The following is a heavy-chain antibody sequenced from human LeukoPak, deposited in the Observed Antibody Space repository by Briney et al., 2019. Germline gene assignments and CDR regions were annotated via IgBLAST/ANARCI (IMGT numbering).Heavy chain of an antibody. CDR2: VYYSGST. CDR1: GGSISSGGCY. J-gene: IGHJ4*02. V-gene: IGHV4-31*03. CDR3: ATQTYYDILTGYYFRGGSFDY. Sequence: SQTLSLTCTVSGGSISSGGCYWSWIRQPPGKGLEWIGYVYYSGSTYYNPSLKSRVTISVDTSKNQFSLKLSSVTAADTAVYYCATQTYYDILTGYYFRGGSFDYWGQGTLVTVSS. D-gene: IGHD3-9*01.